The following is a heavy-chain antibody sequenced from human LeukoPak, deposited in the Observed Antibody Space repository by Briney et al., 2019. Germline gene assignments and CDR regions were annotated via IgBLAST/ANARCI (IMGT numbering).Heavy chain of an antibody. Sequence: PGRSLRLSCAASGFTFSSYVMSWVRPAPGKGLEWVSSISGSGDNTYYADSVKDRFSISRDNSKTTVSLQMNSLRAEDTAVYYCAKGRGTAVTSAANYWGQGTLVTVSS. CDR1: GFTFSSYV. V-gene: IGHV3-23*01. J-gene: IGHJ4*02. D-gene: IGHD4-17*01. CDR2: ISGSGDNT. CDR3: AKGRGTAVTSAANY.